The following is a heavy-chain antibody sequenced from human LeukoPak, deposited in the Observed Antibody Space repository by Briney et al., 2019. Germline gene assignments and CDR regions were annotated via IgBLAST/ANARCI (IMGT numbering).Heavy chain of an antibody. J-gene: IGHJ6*03. CDR3: ARGPRRAWSGGGYYYYYYYMDV. Sequence: SETLSLTCTVSGGSISSYYWSWIRQPPGKGLEWIGYIYYSGSTNYNPSLKSRVTISVDTSKNQFSLKLSSVTAADTAVYYCARGPRRAWSGGGYYYYYYYMDVWGKGTTVTVSS. CDR1: GGSISSYY. CDR2: IYYSGST. D-gene: IGHD3-3*01. V-gene: IGHV4-59*12.